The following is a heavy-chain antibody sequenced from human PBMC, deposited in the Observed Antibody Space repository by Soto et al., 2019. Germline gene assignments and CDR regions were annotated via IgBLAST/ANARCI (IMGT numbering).Heavy chain of an antibody. CDR3: AREDWGSCGGDCPRARGYYYYGMDV. V-gene: IGHV1-69*13. J-gene: IGHJ6*02. CDR1: GGTFSSYA. D-gene: IGHD2-21*02. CDR2: IIPIFGTA. Sequence: SVKVSCKASGGTFSSYAISWVRQAPGQGLEWMGGIIPIFGTANYAQKFQGRVTITADESTSTAYMELSSLRSEDTAVYYCAREDWGSCGGDCPRARGYYYYGMDVWGQGTTVTVSS.